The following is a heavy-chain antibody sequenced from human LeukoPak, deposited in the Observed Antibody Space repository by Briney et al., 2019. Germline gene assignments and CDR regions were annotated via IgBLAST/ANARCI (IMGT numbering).Heavy chain of an antibody. V-gene: IGHV4-4*07. J-gene: IGHJ4*02. CDR1: GDFISTYY. CDR2: IFTSGSA. D-gene: IGHD6-19*01. Sequence: SETLSLTCTVSGDFISTYYWSWIPQPAGKGLEWIARIFTSGSANYNPSLKSRLIMSVDTSKNQFSMRLSSLTAADRAVYYCARGSTLSSWWDPHYYWGQGTLVIVSS. CDR3: ARGSTLSSWWDPHYY.